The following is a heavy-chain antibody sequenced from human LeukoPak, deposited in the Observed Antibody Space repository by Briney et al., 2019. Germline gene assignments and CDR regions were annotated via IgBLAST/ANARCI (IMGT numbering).Heavy chain of an antibody. Sequence: GGSLRLSCAASGFTYSTYAIHWVRQAPGKGLEYVSGISGNGGSTYYANSVKGRFTISRDNSKNTLYLQMGSLRVEDMAVYYCARQAAGVVYWGQGTLVTVSS. CDR3: ARQAAGVVY. V-gene: IGHV3-64*01. CDR2: ISGNGGST. J-gene: IGHJ4*02. CDR1: GFTYSTYA. D-gene: IGHD6-13*01.